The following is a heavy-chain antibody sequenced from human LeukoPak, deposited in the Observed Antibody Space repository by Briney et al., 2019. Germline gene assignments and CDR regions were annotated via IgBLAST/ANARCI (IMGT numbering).Heavy chain of an antibody. CDR3: AKDSYDSSGSRYDY. CDR2: ISGTGGST. CDR1: GFTFNDYS. V-gene: IGHV3-23*01. Sequence: GGSLRLSCAASGFTFNDYSMSWVRQAPGKGLEWVSAISGTGGSTWYADSVKGRVTISRDNSKNTLYLQMNSLRAEDTAVYYCAKDSYDSSGSRYDYWGQGTLVTVSS. J-gene: IGHJ4*02. D-gene: IGHD3-22*01.